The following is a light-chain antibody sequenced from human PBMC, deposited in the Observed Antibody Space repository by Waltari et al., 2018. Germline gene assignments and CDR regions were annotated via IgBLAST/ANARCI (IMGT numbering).Light chain of an antibody. CDR3: LQDDNYPRT. V-gene: IGKV1-6*02. CDR1: QGIRSD. Sequence: AIQMTQSPSSLSASVGDRVTITCRASQGIRSDLGWYQQKPGKAPKLLIYAASTLQSGVPSRFSGSGSGTDFTLTISSLQPEDFATYYGLQDDNYPRTFGQGTKVEIK. J-gene: IGKJ1*01. CDR2: AAS.